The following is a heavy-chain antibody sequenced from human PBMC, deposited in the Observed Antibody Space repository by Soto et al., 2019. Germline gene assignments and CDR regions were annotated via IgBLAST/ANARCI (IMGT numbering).Heavy chain of an antibody. CDR2: IYYSGST. CDR1: GGSISSYY. V-gene: IGHV4-59*01. J-gene: IGHJ4*02. CDR3: AQANSGSYYFVY. D-gene: IGHD1-26*01. Sequence: SETLSLTCTVSGGSISSYYWSWIRQPPGKGLEWIGYIYYSGSTNYNPSLKSRVTISVDTSKNQFSLKLSSVTAADTAVYYCAQANSGSYYFVYWGQGALVTDSS.